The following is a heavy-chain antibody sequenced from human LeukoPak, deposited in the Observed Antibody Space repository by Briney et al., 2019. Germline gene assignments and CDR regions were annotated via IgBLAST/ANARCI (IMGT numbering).Heavy chain of an antibody. CDR2: ISGSGGTK. CDR1: RFTFSSYA. Sequence: GGSLRLSCVASRFTFSSYAMSWVRQAPGKGLKWVSGISGSGGTKFYADSVKGRFTISRDNHKNTLYLQMNGLRAEDTAEYYCAKDTNVQLGYCSDYWGQGTLVTVSS. CDR3: AKDTNVQLGYCSDY. J-gene: IGHJ4*02. V-gene: IGHV3-23*01. D-gene: IGHD2-15*01.